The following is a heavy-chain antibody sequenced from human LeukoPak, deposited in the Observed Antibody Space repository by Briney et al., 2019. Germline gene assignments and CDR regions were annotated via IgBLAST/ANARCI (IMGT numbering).Heavy chain of an antibody. Sequence: GSLKLSCAASGFHFNSHGMQWVRQAPGKGLEWVAVIANDGRDKKYADSVKGRFTISRDNSKNTLYLQMNSLRAEDTAVYYCAKDGRVAAAAYYFDYWGQGTLATVSS. V-gene: IGHV3-30*18. J-gene: IGHJ4*02. D-gene: IGHD6-13*01. CDR3: AKDGRVAAAAYYFDY. CDR1: GFHFNSHG. CDR2: IANDGRDK.